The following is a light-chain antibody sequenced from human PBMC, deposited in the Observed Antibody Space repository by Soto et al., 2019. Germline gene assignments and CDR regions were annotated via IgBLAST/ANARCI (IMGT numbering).Light chain of an antibody. CDR2: GAS. CDR1: QSVRSN. Sequence: EMVMTQSPATLSVSPGERATLSCRASQSVRSNLAWYQQKPGQSPRLLIYGASTRATGIPARFSGSGSGTQFTLTISSLQSEDFAVYYCQHYNSYSEAFGQGTKVELK. V-gene: IGKV3-15*01. J-gene: IGKJ1*01. CDR3: QHYNSYSEA.